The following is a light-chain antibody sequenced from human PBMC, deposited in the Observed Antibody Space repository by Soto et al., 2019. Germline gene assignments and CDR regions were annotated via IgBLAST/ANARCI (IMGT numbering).Light chain of an antibody. CDR2: EVS. V-gene: IGLV2-14*01. CDR1: SRDVGGYNY. Sequence: QSVLTQPASGSGSPGQSITISCTGTSRDVGGYNYGSWYQQHPGKAPKLIIYEVSNRPTRVSNRFSGSKSGHTASLTISGLQSEDEADYFCTSYTSSSTLDVFGTGTKVTVL. CDR3: TSYTSSSTLDV. J-gene: IGLJ1*01.